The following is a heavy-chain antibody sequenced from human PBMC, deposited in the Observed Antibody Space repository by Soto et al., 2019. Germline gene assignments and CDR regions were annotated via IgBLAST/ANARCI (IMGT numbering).Heavy chain of an antibody. J-gene: IGHJ4*02. CDR2: ISYDGSNK. CDR3: AKDQGGASALDY. Sequence: GGSLRLSCAASGFTFSSYGMHWVRQAPGKGLEWVAVISYDGSNKYYADSVKGRFTISRDNSKNTLYLQMNSLRAEDTAVYYCAKDQGGASALDYWGQGTLVTVPQ. D-gene: IGHD3-16*01. V-gene: IGHV3-30*18. CDR1: GFTFSSYG.